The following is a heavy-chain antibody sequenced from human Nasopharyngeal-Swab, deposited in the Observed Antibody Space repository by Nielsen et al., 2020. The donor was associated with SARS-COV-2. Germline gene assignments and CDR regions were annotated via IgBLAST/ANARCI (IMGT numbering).Heavy chain of an antibody. Sequence: GSLRLSCAASGFTFSSYEMNWVRQAPGKGLEWVSYISSSGSTRYYADSVKGRFTISRDNAKNSLYLQMNSLRAEDTAVYYCARDYCSSTSCYDYWGQGTLVTVSS. J-gene: IGHJ4*02. CDR2: ISSSGSTR. CDR1: GFTFSSYE. D-gene: IGHD2-2*01. V-gene: IGHV3-48*03. CDR3: ARDYCSSTSCYDY.